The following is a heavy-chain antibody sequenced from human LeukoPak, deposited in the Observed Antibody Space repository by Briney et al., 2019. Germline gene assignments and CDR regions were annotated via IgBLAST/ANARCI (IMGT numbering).Heavy chain of an antibody. V-gene: IGHV3-23*01. CDR2: ISGSGGST. CDR1: GFTFSSYA. Sequence: GGSLRLSCAASGFTFSSYAMSWVRQAPGKGLEWVSAISGSGGSTYYADSVKGRFTISRDNAKNSLYLQMNSLKTEDTAVYYCARMRYYYYYTDVWGKGTTVTVSS. CDR3: ARMRYYYYYTDV. J-gene: IGHJ6*03.